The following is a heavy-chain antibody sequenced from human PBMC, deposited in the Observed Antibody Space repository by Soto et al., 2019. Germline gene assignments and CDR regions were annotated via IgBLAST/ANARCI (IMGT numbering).Heavy chain of an antibody. J-gene: IGHJ5*01. CDR3: ARLIGNSWLDS. D-gene: IGHD2-8*01. V-gene: IGHV6-1*01. Sequence: QVQLQQSGPGLVKPSQTLSLTCAISGDSVSTNSATWDWIRQSPSRGLEWLGRTYYRSKWDYDYAASVKGRXXXNXYTSNNQVSLHLDSVTPDDTAVYYCARLIGNSWLDSWGQGTLVTVSS. CDR1: GDSVSTNSAT. CDR2: TYYRSKWDY.